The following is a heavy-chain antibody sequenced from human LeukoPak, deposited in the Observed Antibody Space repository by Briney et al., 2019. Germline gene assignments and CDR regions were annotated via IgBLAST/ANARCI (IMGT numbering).Heavy chain of an antibody. J-gene: IGHJ6*03. V-gene: IGHV4-34*01. Sequence: PSETLSLTCAVYGGSFSGYYWSWIGQPPGKGLEWIGEINHSGSTNYNPSLKSRVTISVDTSKNQFSLKLSSVTAADTAVYYCASLEVRAHYYYYYYMDVWGKGTTVTVSS. CDR3: ASLEVRAHYYYYYYMDV. D-gene: IGHD3-10*01. CDR2: INHSGST. CDR1: GGSFSGYY.